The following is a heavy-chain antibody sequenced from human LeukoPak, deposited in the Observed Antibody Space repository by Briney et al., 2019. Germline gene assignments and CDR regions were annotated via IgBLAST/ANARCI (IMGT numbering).Heavy chain of an antibody. CDR3: ARSRNAFDI. CDR2: IYYSGST. V-gene: IGHV4-59*01. Sequence: SETLSLTCTVSGGPISSYHGSWIRQPPGKALEWIGYIYYSGSTNYNPSLKSRVTISVDTSQNQFSLKLSSVTAADTVVYYCARSRNAFDIWGQGTKVTVSS. CDR1: GGPISSYH. J-gene: IGHJ3*02.